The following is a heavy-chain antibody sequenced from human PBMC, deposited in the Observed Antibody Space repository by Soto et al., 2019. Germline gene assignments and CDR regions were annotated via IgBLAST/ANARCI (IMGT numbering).Heavy chain of an antibody. D-gene: IGHD3-10*01. V-gene: IGHV1-69*01. CDR1: GDTFKNCV. Sequence: QVQVVQSGVEVRRPGSSVKVSCKASGDTFKNCVISWVRQAPGQGLEWMGGIIPLFGTTDFAQRFQGRLTITTDESTTTAYIDLNRLRSEDTATYYCAAELGFGKLSVVWGQGTTVIVSS. CDR2: IIPLFGTT. J-gene: IGHJ6*02. CDR3: AAELGFGKLSVV.